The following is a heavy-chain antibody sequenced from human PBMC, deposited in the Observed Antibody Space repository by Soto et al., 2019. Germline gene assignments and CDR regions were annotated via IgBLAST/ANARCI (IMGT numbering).Heavy chain of an antibody. V-gene: IGHV1-69*02. Sequence: VLLVQSGTEVKKPGSSVRVSCKASGDTFTFYSINWVRQAPGLGLEWMGRINPILSMSNYAQRFQGRVTMTADKSTSTAYMELSSLRSEDTAMYYCASSYGSGYRAFDYWGQGALVTVSS. CDR3: ASSYGSGYRAFDY. CDR2: INPILSMS. J-gene: IGHJ4*02. CDR1: GDTFTFYS. D-gene: IGHD3-10*01.